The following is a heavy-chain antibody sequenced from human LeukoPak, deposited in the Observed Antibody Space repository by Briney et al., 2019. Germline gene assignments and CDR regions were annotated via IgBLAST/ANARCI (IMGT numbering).Heavy chain of an antibody. CDR2: INSDGSST. J-gene: IGHJ4*02. CDR3: ARDIVAGSPDYFDY. CDR1: GFTFSIYW. Sequence: GGSLRLSCAASGFTFSIYWMHWVRQAPGKGLVWVSGINSDGSSTSHADSVKSRFTISRDNAKNTLYLQMNSLTAEDTAVYYCARDIVAGSPDYFDYWGQGNLVTVSS. D-gene: IGHD6-19*01. V-gene: IGHV3-74*01.